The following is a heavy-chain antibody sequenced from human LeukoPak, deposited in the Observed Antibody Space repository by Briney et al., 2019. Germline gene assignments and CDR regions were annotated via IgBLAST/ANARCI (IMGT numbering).Heavy chain of an antibody. J-gene: IGHJ5*02. CDR2: ISAYNGNT. D-gene: IGHD3-10*01. V-gene: IGHV1-18*01. CDR1: GYTFTNYG. Sequence: ASVKVSCKASGYTFTNYGISWVRQAPGQGLEWMGWISAYNGNTHYAQNLQGSVTMTTDTSTSTAYMELKSLRSDDTAVYYCARGGHRRYYYTSGSAFDPWGQGTLVTVSS. CDR3: ARGGHRRYYYTSGSAFDP.